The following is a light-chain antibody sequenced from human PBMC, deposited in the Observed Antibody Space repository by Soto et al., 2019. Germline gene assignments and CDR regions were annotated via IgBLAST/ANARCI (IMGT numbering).Light chain of an antibody. V-gene: IGKV1-27*01. J-gene: IGKJ4*01. CDR3: QKDNSFPLT. Sequence: DIQMTQSPSSLSASVGDRVTITCRASQGLSSDLAWYQQKPGKVPKLLIYDASTLQSGVPSRFSGSGSGTDFTLTISSLQPEDVATYYCQKDNSFPLTFGGGTKVEIK. CDR1: QGLSSD. CDR2: DAS.